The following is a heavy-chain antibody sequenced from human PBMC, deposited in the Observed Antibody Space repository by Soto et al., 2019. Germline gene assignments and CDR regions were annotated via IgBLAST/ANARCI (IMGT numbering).Heavy chain of an antibody. V-gene: IGHV1-46*01. D-gene: IGHD3-9*01. CDR3: ARETDILTGFVIDY. J-gene: IGHJ4*02. Sequence: QVQLVQSGAEVQKPGASVRVSCKASGYIFTNSYLHWVRQAPGQGLEWMGIINPSAGRTNYAQYFQGRVTMTADTSTSTVYMELSSLRSEDTAVYYCARETDILTGFVIDYWGQGTLVIVSS. CDR2: INPSAGRT. CDR1: GYIFTNSY.